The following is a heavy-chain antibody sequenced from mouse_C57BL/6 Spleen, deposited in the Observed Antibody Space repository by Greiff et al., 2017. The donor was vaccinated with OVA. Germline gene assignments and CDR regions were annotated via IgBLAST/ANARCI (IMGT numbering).Heavy chain of an antibody. V-gene: IGHV1-80*01. CDR1: GYAFSSYW. CDR2: IYPGDGDT. CDR3: ARGDDGYSGWFAY. Sequence: QVQLQQSGAELVKPGASVKISCKASGYAFSSYWMNWVKQRPGKGLEWIGQIYPGDGDTNYNGKFKGKATLTADKSSSTAYMQLSSLTSEDSAVYFCARGDDGYSGWFAYWGQGTLVTVSA. J-gene: IGHJ3*01. D-gene: IGHD2-3*01.